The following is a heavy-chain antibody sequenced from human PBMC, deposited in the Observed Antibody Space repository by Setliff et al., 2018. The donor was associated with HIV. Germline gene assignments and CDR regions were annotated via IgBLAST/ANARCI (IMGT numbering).Heavy chain of an antibody. Sequence: SETLSLTCAVYGGSFSGYYWGWIRQPPGKGLEWIGSIYYSGSTYYNSSLQSRVTISVDTSSQQLSLTLTSVTPADTAVYYCARLRAAGTVHYFDPWGQGTQVTVSS. D-gene: IGHD6-13*01. CDR2: IYYSGST. V-gene: IGHV4-39*01. CDR3: ARLRAAGTVHYFDP. CDR1: GGSFSGYY. J-gene: IGHJ5*02.